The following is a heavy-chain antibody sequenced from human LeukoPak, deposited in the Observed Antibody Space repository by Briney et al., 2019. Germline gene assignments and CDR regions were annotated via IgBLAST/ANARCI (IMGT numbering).Heavy chain of an antibody. CDR3: ARESSHPFTIFGVVFDH. CDR2: IIPIFGTA. D-gene: IGHD3-3*01. CDR1: GGTFSSYA. J-gene: IGHJ5*02. V-gene: IGHV1-69*13. Sequence: SVKVSCKASGGTFSSYAISWVRQAPGQGLEWMGGIIPIFGTANYAQKFQGRVTITADESTSTAYMELSSLRSEDTAVYYCARESSHPFTIFGVVFDHWGQGTLVTVSS.